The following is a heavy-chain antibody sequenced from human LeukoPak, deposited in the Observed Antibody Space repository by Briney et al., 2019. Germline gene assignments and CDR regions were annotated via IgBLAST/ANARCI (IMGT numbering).Heavy chain of an antibody. CDR2: ITGNGGTT. CDR1: GFTFNNYA. D-gene: IGHD3-22*01. Sequence: PGGSLRLSCAASGFTFNNYAMTWVRQAPGKGLEWVSGITGNGGTTDYADSVKGRFTISRDNSKNTLYLQMNSLRAEDSAVYYCVKDHYYDSSGHPWGQGTLVTVSS. CDR3: VKDHYYDSSGHP. V-gene: IGHV3-23*01. J-gene: IGHJ5*02.